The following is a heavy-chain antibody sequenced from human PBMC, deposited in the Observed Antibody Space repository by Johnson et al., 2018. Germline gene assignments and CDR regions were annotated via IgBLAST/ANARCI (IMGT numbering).Heavy chain of an antibody. D-gene: IGHD6-13*01. CDR2: IYYSGGT. V-gene: IGHV4-59*01. Sequence: QVQLQESGPGLVKXSETLSLTCTVSGGSISSYYWSWIRQPPGKGLEWIGYIYYSGGTNYNPSLKSRVTISAATSKHPLSLKLSSVTAADPAVYYCARGYSSSWYQTWGQGTMVPVSS. J-gene: IGHJ3*01. CDR1: GGSISSYY. CDR3: ARGYSSSWYQT.